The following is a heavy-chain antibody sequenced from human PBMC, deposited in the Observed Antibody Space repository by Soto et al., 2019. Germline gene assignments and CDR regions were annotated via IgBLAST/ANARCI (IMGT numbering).Heavy chain of an antibody. J-gene: IGHJ4*02. CDR3: ARLLHDSSGYYYFDY. CDR1: GGSISSSSFY. V-gene: IGHV4-39*01. CDR2: IYYNGSP. D-gene: IGHD3-22*01. Sequence: SETLSLTCTVSGGSISSSSFYWGWIRQPPGKGLEWIAAIYYNGSPYYNPSLKSRVTVSVDTSTNQFSVRLSSVTAADTAAYYCARLLHDSSGYYYFDYWGQGALVTVSS.